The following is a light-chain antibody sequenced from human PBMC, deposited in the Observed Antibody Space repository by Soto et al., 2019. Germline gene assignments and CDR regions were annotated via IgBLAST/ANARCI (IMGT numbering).Light chain of an antibody. V-gene: IGKV3-20*01. Sequence: EIVLMQSPGTLSLSPGERGTLSCRASQSVASSLAWYQQKPGQAPRLLIYDASNRATGIPDRFSGSGSGTDFTLTLSRLEPEDFAVYYCQQYVNSPLTFGGGTKVVIE. CDR3: QQYVNSPLT. CDR1: QSVASS. J-gene: IGKJ4*01. CDR2: DAS.